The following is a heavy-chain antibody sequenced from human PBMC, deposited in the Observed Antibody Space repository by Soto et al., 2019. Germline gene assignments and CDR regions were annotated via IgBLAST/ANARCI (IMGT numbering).Heavy chain of an antibody. CDR3: AKEGLLWLGDKPHAGFDF. D-gene: IGHD3-10*01. CDR2: ISGSGGDT. Sequence: QPGGALGLSCAASGFTFSSYAMTRVLQPPGKGLEWVSAISGSGGDTLYADSGKGRFTISRDNSKNTLYLQMNSQRSEDTAIYYFAKEGLLWLGDKPHAGFDFRGEGTLLTLSS. V-gene: IGHV3-23*01. CDR1: GFTFSSYA. J-gene: IGHJ4*01.